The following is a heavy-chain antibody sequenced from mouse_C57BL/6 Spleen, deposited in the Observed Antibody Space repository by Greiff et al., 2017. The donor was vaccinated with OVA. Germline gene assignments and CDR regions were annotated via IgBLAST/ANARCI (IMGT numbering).Heavy chain of an antibody. J-gene: IGHJ3*01. Sequence: EVQVVESGAELVRPGASVKLSCTASGFNIKDDYMHWVKQRPEQGLEWIGWIDPENGDTEYASKFQGKATITADTSSNTAYLQLSSLTSEDTAVYYCTTGSNLFAYRGQGTLVTVSA. CDR3: TTGSNLFAY. V-gene: IGHV14-4*01. CDR1: GFNIKDDY. D-gene: IGHD2-5*01. CDR2: IDPENGDT.